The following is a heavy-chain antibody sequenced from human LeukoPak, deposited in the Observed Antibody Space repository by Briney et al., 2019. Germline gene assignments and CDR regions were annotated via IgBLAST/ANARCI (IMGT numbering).Heavy chain of an antibody. D-gene: IGHD1-26*01. V-gene: IGHV4-38-2*02. Sequence: SETLSLTCTVSGGSISNTYYWGWIRQPPGKELEWIGSIYNSGSTHYNPSLKSRVTISVDTSKNQFSLKLTSVTAADTAVYYCARNSSGNYFDYWGQGTLVTVSS. CDR1: GGSISNTYY. J-gene: IGHJ4*02. CDR3: ARNSSGNYFDY. CDR2: IYNSGST.